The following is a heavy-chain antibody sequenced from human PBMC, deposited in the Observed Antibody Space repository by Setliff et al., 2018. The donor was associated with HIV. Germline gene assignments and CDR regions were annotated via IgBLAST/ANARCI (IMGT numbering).Heavy chain of an antibody. D-gene: IGHD3-10*01. Sequence: ASVKVSCKTSGYTFTVNHLHWVRQAPGQGVEWVGKISPDSGDTFYAQKFQGRVTLTRETSITTAYMELSTLRDDDTAVYYCARDAGAPGRGNPLDYWGQGTLVTVSS. CDR3: ARDAGAPGRGNPLDY. V-gene: IGHV1-2*02. CDR1: GYTFTVNH. J-gene: IGHJ4*02. CDR2: ISPDSGDT.